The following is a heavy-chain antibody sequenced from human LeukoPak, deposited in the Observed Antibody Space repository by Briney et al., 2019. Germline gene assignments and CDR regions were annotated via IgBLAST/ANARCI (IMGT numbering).Heavy chain of an antibody. V-gene: IGHV1-8*01. CDR2: MNPNSGNT. Sequence: AWVPVSCKSSGCTFTSSDINGVRQATGQGLEWMGWMNPNSGNTGYAQKFHGRVTMTRNTSVSTAYMELSSLRSEDTAVYYCARGPCRPDWYSDLWGRGTLVSVSS. CDR3: ARGPCRPDWYSDL. CDR1: GCTFTSSD. D-gene: IGHD2-15*01. J-gene: IGHJ2*01.